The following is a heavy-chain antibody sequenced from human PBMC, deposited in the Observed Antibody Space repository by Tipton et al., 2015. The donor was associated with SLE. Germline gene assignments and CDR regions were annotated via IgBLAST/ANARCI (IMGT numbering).Heavy chain of an antibody. V-gene: IGHV1-2*02. J-gene: IGHJ4*02. CDR1: GYTFIGYY. CDR2: INPNSGGT. CDR3: ARGIFGVVIIPVLDY. D-gene: IGHD3-3*01. Sequence: QLVQSGPEVKKPGASVKVSCKASGYTFIGYYMHWVRQAPGQGLEWMGWINPNSGGTNYAQNFQGRVTMTRDTSISTAYMELSRLRSDDTAVYYCARGIFGVVIIPVLDYWGQGTLITVSS.